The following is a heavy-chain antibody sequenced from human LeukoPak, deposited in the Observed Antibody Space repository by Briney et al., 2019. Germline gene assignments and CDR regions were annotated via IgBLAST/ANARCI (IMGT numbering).Heavy chain of an antibody. V-gene: IGHV3-74*01. CDR3: AREGWDYYGSGSRFDY. J-gene: IGHJ4*02. D-gene: IGHD3-10*01. CDR2: INGDGSST. CDR1: GFTFSNYW. Sequence: GGSLRLSCAASGFTFSNYWMHWVRQAPGKGLVWVSRINGDGSSTSYADSVKGRFTISRDNAKNTLYLQMNSLRAEDTAVYYCAREGWDYYGSGSRFDYWAQGTLVTVSS.